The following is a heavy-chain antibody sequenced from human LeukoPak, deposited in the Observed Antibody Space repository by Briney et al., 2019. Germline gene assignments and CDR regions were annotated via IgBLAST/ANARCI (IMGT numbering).Heavy chain of an antibody. CDR3: ASSRYFDWFPDDYYYYGMDV. D-gene: IGHD3-9*01. V-gene: IGHV5-51*01. J-gene: IGHJ6*02. CDR2: IYPGDSNI. Sequence: GESLKISCKGSGYSFTSYWIGWVRQMPGKGLEWMGIIYPGDSNIKYSPSFQGQVTISADKSISTAYLQWSSLEASDTAMYYCASSRYFDWFPDDYYYYGMDVWGQGTTVTVSS. CDR1: GYSFTSYW.